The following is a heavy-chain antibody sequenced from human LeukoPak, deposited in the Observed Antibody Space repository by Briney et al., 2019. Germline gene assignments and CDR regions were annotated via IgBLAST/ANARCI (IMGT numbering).Heavy chain of an antibody. D-gene: IGHD1-26*01. V-gene: IGHV3-53*01. Sequence: GGSLRLSCAASGFTVSSNYMSWVRQAPGKGLEWVSVIYSGGITYYADSVKGRFTISRDNSKNTLDLQMNSLRAEDTAVYYCVKENSENYYGGGDYWGQGTLVTVSS. J-gene: IGHJ4*02. CDR1: GFTVSSNY. CDR2: IYSGGIT. CDR3: VKENSENYYGGGDY.